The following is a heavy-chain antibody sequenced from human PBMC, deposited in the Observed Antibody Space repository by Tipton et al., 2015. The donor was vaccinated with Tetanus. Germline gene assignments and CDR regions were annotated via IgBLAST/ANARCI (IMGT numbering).Heavy chain of an antibody. V-gene: IGHV4-34*12. Sequence: LRLSCTVSGVSVRSYYWSWIRQSPDKGLEWLGDVIYDGTSYYNPSLNSRVKISLDTSMNQVSLTLTSVTAADTALYYCATDEYSNGLFRNWGQGTQVTVST. CDR2: VIYDGTS. D-gene: IGHD2/OR15-2a*01. J-gene: IGHJ4*02. CDR1: GVSVRSYY. CDR3: ATDEYSNGLFRN.